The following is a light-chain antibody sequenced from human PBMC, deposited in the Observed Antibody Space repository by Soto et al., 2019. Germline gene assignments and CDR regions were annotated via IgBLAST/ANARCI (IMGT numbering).Light chain of an antibody. CDR2: LEGSGSY. Sequence: QSALTQSSSASASLGSSVKLTCTLSSGHSSYIIAWHQQQPGKAPRYLMKLEGSGSYNKGSGVPDRFSGSSSGADRYLTISNLQFEDEADYYCETWDSNTRVFGGGTKLTFL. CDR1: SGHSSYI. CDR3: ETWDSNTRV. V-gene: IGLV4-60*02. J-gene: IGLJ3*02.